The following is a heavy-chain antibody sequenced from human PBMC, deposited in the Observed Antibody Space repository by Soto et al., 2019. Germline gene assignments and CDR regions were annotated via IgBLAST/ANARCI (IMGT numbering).Heavy chain of an antibody. CDR2: IYYSGST. Sequence: SETLSLTCTVSGGSISSYYWRWIRQPPGKGLEWIGYIYYSGSTNYNPSLKSRVTTSVDTSKNQFSLKLSSVTAAYTSVYYCARDRSGYRGGIGYWGKGTLVTVS. CDR3: ARDRSGYRGGIGY. D-gene: IGHD3-22*01. J-gene: IGHJ4*02. V-gene: IGHV4-59*01. CDR1: GGSISSYY.